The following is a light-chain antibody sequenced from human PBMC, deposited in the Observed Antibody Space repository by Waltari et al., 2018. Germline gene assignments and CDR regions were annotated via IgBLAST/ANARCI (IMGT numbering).Light chain of an antibody. CDR2: GAS. Sequence: EIVSTQSPGTLCLSPGARATLSCRASQSVSSSCLAWYQQKPGQAPRRLIFGASGRATGIPDRFSGSGSGTDFTLTISRLEPEDFAVYYCQQYGSSPWTFGQGTKVEIK. V-gene: IGKV3-20*01. J-gene: IGKJ1*01. CDR1: QSVSSSC. CDR3: QQYGSSPWT.